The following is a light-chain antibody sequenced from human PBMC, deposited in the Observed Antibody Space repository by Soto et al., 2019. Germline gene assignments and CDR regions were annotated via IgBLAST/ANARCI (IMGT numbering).Light chain of an antibody. CDR1: QSVSSTY. CDR3: KQYGSSPWT. Sequence: EIVLTQSPGTLSLSPGERATLSCRASQSVSSTYLIWYQQKPGQAPRLLIYGALSRATGIPDRFSGSGSGTDFTLTIRRLEPEDFAVYYCKQYGSSPWTFGQGTKVDIK. J-gene: IGKJ1*01. CDR2: GAL. V-gene: IGKV3-20*01.